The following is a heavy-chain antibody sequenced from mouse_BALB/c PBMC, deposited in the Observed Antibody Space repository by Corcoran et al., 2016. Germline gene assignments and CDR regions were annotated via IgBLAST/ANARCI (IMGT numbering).Heavy chain of an antibody. CDR3: ARWGYYNYFDY. V-gene: IGHV1-18*01. D-gene: IGHD2-3*01. CDR2: INPYNGGT. J-gene: IGHJ2*01. Sequence: EVQLQQSGPVLVKPGASVKISCKASGYTFTGYTMNWVKQSHGKSLEWIGVINPYNGGTSYNQKFKGKATLTVDKSSSTAYMELLSLTSEDSAVYYCARWGYYNYFDYWGQGTTLTVSA. CDR1: GYTFTGYT.